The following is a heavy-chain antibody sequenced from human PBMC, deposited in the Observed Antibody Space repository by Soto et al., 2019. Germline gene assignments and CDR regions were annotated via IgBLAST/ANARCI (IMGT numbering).Heavy chain of an antibody. Sequence: GGSLRLSCAASGFTFSRYWMSWVRQAPGKGLEWVANIKKDGSEKYYVDSVKGRFTISRDNAKNSLYLQMNSLRAEDTAVYYCAREAEDFVVVPGKNYFHYYMDVWGKGTTVTGLL. CDR1: GFTFSRYW. V-gene: IGHV3-7*01. CDR3: AREAEDFVVVPGKNYFHYYMDV. CDR2: IKKDGSEK. D-gene: IGHD2-2*01. J-gene: IGHJ6*03.